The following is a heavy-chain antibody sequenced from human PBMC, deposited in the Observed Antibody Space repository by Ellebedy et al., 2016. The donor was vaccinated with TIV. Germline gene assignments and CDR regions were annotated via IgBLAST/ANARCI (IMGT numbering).Heavy chain of an antibody. CDR2: ISYSGFT. D-gene: IGHD1-26*01. V-gene: IGHV4-59*01. Sequence: ESLKISCTVSNGSISSYYWIWIRQSPGTGLEWIGYISYSGFTKYSPSLKSRVTMSVDTSKNHFSLKLSSVTAADTAVYYCARDGFVGAYDYWGQGTLVTVSS. J-gene: IGHJ4*02. CDR3: ARDGFVGAYDY. CDR1: NGSISSYY.